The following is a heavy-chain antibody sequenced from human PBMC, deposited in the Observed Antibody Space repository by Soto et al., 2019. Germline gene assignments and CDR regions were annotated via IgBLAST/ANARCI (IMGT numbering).Heavy chain of an antibody. CDR1: GYSLTSYW. V-gene: IGHV5-51*01. J-gene: IGHJ5*02. CDR2: IYPGDSDT. Sequence: GESLKISCKGSGYSLTSYWIAWVRQMPGKGLEWMGIIYPGDSDTRYSPSFQGQVTISADKSISTAYLQWSTLKASDTAMYYCARRQGGYCSSTACMGWFDPWGQGTLVTVSS. CDR3: ARRQGGYCSSTACMGWFDP. D-gene: IGHD2-2*01.